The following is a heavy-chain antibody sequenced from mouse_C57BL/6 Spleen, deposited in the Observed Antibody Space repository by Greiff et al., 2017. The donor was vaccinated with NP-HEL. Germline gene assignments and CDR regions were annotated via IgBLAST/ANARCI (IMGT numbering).Heavy chain of an antibody. CDR2: ISYDGSN. Sequence: EVKLMESGPGLVKPSQSLSLTCSVTGYSITSGYYWNWIRQFPGNKLEWMGYISYDGSNNYNPSLKNRISITRDTSKNQFFLKLNSVTTEDTATYYCAREAYGSSYWYFDVWGTGTTVTVSS. CDR3: AREAYGSSYWYFDV. CDR1: GYSITSGYY. D-gene: IGHD1-1*01. J-gene: IGHJ1*03. V-gene: IGHV3-6*01.